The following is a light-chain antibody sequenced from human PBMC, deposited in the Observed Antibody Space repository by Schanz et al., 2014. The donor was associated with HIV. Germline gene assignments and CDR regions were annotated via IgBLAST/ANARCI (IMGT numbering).Light chain of an antibody. Sequence: QSALAQPASMSASPGQSVTISCVGSSTDIGDDNYVSWYQHHPGTSPKLLIYDVTVRPSGVSDRFAGSKSGNTASLSISGLQAEDEADYYCSSYTSSSTLYVFGTGTKLTVL. CDR1: STDIGDDNY. CDR2: DVT. V-gene: IGLV2-14*03. J-gene: IGLJ1*01. CDR3: SSYTSSSTLYV.